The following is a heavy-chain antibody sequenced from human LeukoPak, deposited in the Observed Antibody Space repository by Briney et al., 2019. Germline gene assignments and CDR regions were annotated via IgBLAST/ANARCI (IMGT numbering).Heavy chain of an antibody. V-gene: IGHV4-39*07. CDR2: IYYSGST. D-gene: IGHD5-18*01. J-gene: IGHJ4*02. CDR3: ARDGLYSYGYSYFDY. Sequence: SETLSLTCTVSGGSISSSSYYWGWIRQPPGKGLEWIGSIYYSGSTYYNPSLKSRVTISVDTSKNQFSLKLSSVTAADTAVYYCARDGLYSYGYSYFDYWGQGTLVTVSS. CDR1: GGSISSSSYY.